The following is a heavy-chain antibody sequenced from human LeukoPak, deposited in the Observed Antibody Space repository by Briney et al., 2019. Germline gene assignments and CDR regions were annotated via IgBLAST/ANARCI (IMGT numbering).Heavy chain of an antibody. Sequence: PSETLSLTCAVYGGSFSGYYWSWIRQPPGKGLEWIGEINHSGSTNYNPSLKSRVTISVDTSKNQFSPKLSSVTAADTAVYYCARGIRVRKGRYYGMDVWGQGTTVTVSS. J-gene: IGHJ6*02. V-gene: IGHV4-34*01. CDR1: GGSFSGYY. CDR3: ARGIRVRKGRYYGMDV. CDR2: INHSGST.